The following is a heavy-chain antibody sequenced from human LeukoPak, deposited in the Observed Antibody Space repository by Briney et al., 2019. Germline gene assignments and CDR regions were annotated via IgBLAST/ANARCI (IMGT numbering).Heavy chain of an antibody. D-gene: IGHD2-2*02. CDR3: ARDPRLRNDIVVVPAAIRDYYYYYYMDV. Sequence: GGSLRLSCAASGFTFSSYSMNWVRQAPGKGLEWVSSISSSSSYIYYADSVKGRFTISRDNAKNSLYLQMNSLRAEDTAEYYCARDPRLRNDIVVVPAAIRDYYYYYYMDVWGKGTTVTVSS. CDR2: ISSSSSYI. J-gene: IGHJ6*03. V-gene: IGHV3-21*01. CDR1: GFTFSSYS.